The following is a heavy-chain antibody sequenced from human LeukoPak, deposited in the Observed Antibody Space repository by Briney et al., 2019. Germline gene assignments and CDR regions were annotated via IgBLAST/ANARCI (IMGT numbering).Heavy chain of an antibody. D-gene: IGHD3-16*01. Sequence: GASVEVSCKASGYTFTSYGISWVRQMPGKGLEWMGIIYPGDSDTRYSPSFQGQVTISADRSTRTAYLQWSSLKASDTAIYFCVTSYPRGGWFDPWGQGTLVTVSS. CDR1: GYTFTSYG. CDR2: IYPGDSDT. J-gene: IGHJ5*02. CDR3: VTSYPRGGWFDP. V-gene: IGHV5-51*01.